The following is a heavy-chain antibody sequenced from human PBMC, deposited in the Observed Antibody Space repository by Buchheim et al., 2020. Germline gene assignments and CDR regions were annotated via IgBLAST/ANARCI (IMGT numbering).Heavy chain of an antibody. CDR3: ARDLPLVAHYYGMDV. J-gene: IGHJ6*02. CDR2: IKQDGSEK. D-gene: IGHD6-6*01. CDR1: GFTFGSYW. V-gene: IGHV3-7*01. Sequence: EVQLVESGGGLVQPGGSLRLSCAASGFTFGSYWMSWVRQAPGKGLEWVANIKQDGSEKYYVDSVKGRFTISRDNAKNSLYLQMNSLRAEDTAVYYCARDLPLVAHYYGMDVWGQGTT.